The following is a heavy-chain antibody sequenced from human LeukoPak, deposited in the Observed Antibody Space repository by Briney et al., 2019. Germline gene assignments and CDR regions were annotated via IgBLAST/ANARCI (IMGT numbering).Heavy chain of an antibody. V-gene: IGHV3-15*01. Sequence: GGSLRLSFAASRYTFSNSWMSWVREAPGKGLEGVGRIKGKTDGETREYAAGEKGRYTISRDESKNTRDLQMNSLKTGDRAVYYSTPGAANYDYLWGSYRLEPWGQGTLVTASS. CDR3: TPGAANYDYLWGSYRLEP. D-gene: IGHD3-16*02. CDR1: RYTFSNSW. J-gene: IGHJ5*02. CDR2: IKGKTDGETR.